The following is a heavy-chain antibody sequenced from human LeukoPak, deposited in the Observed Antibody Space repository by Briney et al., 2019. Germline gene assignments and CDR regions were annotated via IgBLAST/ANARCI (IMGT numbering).Heavy chain of an antibody. CDR2: MNPNSGNT. V-gene: IGHV1-8*01. CDR1: GYTFTSYD. Sequence: GASVKVSCKASGYTFTSYDINWVRQATGQGLEWMGWMNPNSGNTGYAQKFQGRVTMTRNTSISTAYMELSSLRSEDTAVYYCARPNVDTATSGDAFDIWGQGTMVTVSS. CDR3: ARPNVDTATSGDAFDI. J-gene: IGHJ3*02. D-gene: IGHD5-18*01.